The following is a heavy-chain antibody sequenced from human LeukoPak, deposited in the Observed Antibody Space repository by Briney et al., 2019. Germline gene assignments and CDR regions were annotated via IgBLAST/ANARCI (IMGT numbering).Heavy chain of an antibody. Sequence: ASVKVSCKASGYTFTGYYMHWVRQAPGQGLEWMGWINPNSGGTNYAQKFQGRVTMTRDTSISTAYMELSRLRSDDTAVYYCARAVSSVRGVISLKNWFDPWGQGTLVTVSS. V-gene: IGHV1-2*02. CDR3: ARAVSSVRGVISLKNWFDP. J-gene: IGHJ5*02. D-gene: IGHD3-10*01. CDR2: INPNSGGT. CDR1: GYTFTGYY.